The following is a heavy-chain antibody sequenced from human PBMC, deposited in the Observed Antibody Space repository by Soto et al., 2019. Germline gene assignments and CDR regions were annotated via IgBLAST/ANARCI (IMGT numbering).Heavy chain of an antibody. V-gene: IGHV3-23*01. CDR3: AKVPPLLLWPHIPYFDY. J-gene: IGHJ4*02. Sequence: HPGGSLRLSCAASGFTFSSYAMSWVRQAPGKGLEWVSAISGSGGSTYYADSVKGRFTISRDNSKNTLYLQMNSLRAEDTAVYYCAKVPPLLLWPHIPYFDYWGQGTLVTVSS. CDR2: ISGSGGST. D-gene: IGHD3-10*01. CDR1: GFTFSSYA.